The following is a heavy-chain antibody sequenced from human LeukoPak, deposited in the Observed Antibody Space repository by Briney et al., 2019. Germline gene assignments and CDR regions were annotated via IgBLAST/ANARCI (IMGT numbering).Heavy chain of an antibody. CDR3: AHLLGHNRDDWFDP. Sequence: SGPTLVNPTQTRTLTCTFSGFSLSTSGVGVGWIRQPPGKALEWLALIYWDDDKRYSPSLKSRLTITKDTSKNQVVLTMTNMDPVDTATYYCAHLLGHNRDDWFDPWGQGTLVTVSS. D-gene: IGHD1-14*01. CDR2: IYWDDDK. CDR1: GFSLSTSGVG. J-gene: IGHJ5*02. V-gene: IGHV2-5*02.